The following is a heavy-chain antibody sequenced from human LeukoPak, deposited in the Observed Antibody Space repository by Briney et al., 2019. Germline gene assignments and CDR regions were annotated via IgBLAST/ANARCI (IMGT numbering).Heavy chain of an antibody. CDR1: GFTFSSYG. CDR3: AKPTGDLYYFDY. J-gene: IGHJ4*02. Sequence: GGSLRLSCAASGFTFSSYGMHWVRQAPGKGLEWVAFIRYDGSNKYYADSVKGRLTISRDNSKNTLYLQMNSLRAEDTAVYYCAKPTGDLYYFDYWGQGTLVTVSS. CDR2: IRYDGSNK. D-gene: IGHD7-27*01. V-gene: IGHV3-30*02.